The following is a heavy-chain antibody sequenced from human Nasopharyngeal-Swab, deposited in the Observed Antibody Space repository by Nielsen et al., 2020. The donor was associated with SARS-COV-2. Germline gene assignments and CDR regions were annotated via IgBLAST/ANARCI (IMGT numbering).Heavy chain of an antibody. D-gene: IGHD3-22*01. CDR3: ASHRGYYDSSGYPYYFDY. V-gene: IGHV3-48*04. CDR2: ISSSGSTI. J-gene: IGHJ4*02. Sequence: GGSLRLSCAASGFTFSSYSMNWVRQAPGKGLEWVSSISSSGSTIYYADSVKGRFTISRDNAKNSLYLQMNSLRAEDTAVYYCASHRGYYDSSGYPYYFDYWGQGTLVTVSS. CDR1: GFTFSSYS.